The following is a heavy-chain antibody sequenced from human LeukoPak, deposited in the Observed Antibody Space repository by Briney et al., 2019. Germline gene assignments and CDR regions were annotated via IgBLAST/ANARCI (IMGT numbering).Heavy chain of an antibody. Sequence: GGSLRLSCAASGFTFSSYWMHWVRQAPGKGLEWVSIIHRDGSTYYADSVKGRFTTSRDNSKNTLYIQMNSLRAEDTGVYYCARDGEHVLAHDYWGQGTLVTVSS. D-gene: IGHD2-15*01. V-gene: IGHV3-66*01. J-gene: IGHJ4*02. CDR2: IHRDGST. CDR3: ARDGEHVLAHDY. CDR1: GFTFSSYW.